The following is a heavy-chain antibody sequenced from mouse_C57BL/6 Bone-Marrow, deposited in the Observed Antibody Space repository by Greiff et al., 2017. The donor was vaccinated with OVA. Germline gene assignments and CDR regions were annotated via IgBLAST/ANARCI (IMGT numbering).Heavy chain of an antibody. D-gene: IGHD2-12*01. CDR2: IYPRSGNT. Sequence: VQLQQSGAELARPGASVKLSCKASGYTFTSYGISWVKQRTGQGLEWIGEIYPRSGNTYYNEKFKGKATLTADKSSSTAYMELRSLTSEDSAVYFCASRIYSFHWYFDVWGTGTTVTDSS. V-gene: IGHV1-81*01. CDR1: GYTFTSYG. CDR3: ASRIYSFHWYFDV. J-gene: IGHJ1*03.